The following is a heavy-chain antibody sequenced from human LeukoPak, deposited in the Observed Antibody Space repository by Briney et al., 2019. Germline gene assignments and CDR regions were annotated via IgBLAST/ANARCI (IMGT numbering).Heavy chain of an antibody. CDR2: IYSGGST. Sequence: GGSLRLSCAASGFTVSSNYMSWVRQAPGKGLEWVSAIYSGGSTYYADSGKGRFTISRDNSKNTLYLQMNSLRAEDTAVYYCARAMVRGVSIFDYWGQGTLVTVSS. J-gene: IGHJ4*02. CDR3: ARAMVRGVSIFDY. V-gene: IGHV3-66*01. D-gene: IGHD3-10*01. CDR1: GFTVSSNY.